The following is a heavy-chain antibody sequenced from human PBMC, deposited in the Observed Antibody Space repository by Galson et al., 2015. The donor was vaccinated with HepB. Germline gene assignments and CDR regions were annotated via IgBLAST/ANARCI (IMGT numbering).Heavy chain of an antibody. Sequence: SLRLSCAASGFTFSSYGMHWVRQAPGKGLEWVAVIWYDGSNKYYADSVKGRFTISRDNSKNTLYLQMNSLRAEDTAVYYCAREIWFGESRYYFDYWGQGTLVTVSS. CDR1: GFTFSSYG. D-gene: IGHD3-10*01. CDR3: AREIWFGESRYYFDY. V-gene: IGHV3-33*01. J-gene: IGHJ4*02. CDR2: IWYDGSNK.